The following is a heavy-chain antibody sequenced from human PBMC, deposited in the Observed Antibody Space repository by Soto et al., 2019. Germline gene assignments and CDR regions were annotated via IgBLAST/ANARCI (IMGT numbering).Heavy chain of an antibody. CDR2: INSDGSST. CDR3: ARGTTDTAMALAPEFYYYGMDV. V-gene: IGHV3-74*01. Sequence: EVQLVESGGGLVQPGGSLRLSCAASGFTFSSYWMHWVRQAPGKGLVWVSRINSDGSSTSYADSVKGRFTISRDNAKNTLYRQMNSLRAEDTAVYYCARGTTDTAMALAPEFYYYGMDVWGQGTTVTVSS. J-gene: IGHJ6*02. CDR1: GFTFSSYW. D-gene: IGHD5-18*01.